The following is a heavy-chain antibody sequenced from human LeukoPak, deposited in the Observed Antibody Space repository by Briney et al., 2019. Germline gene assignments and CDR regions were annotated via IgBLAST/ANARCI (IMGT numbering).Heavy chain of an antibody. V-gene: IGHV4-61*01. CDR2: IYYSGST. CDR1: GGSVSSGSYY. J-gene: IGHJ4*02. Sequence: SETLSLTCTVSGGSVSSGSYYWSWIRQPPGKGLEWIGYIYYSGSTNYNPSLKSRVTISVDTSKNQFSLKLSSVTAADTAVYYCARYYYDSSGSFDYWGQGTLVTVPS. CDR3: ARYYYDSSGSFDY. D-gene: IGHD3-22*01.